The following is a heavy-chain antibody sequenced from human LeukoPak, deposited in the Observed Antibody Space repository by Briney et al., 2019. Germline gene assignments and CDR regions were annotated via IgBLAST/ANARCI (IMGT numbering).Heavy chain of an antibody. J-gene: IGHJ4*02. D-gene: IGHD4-11*01. Sequence: ASVEVSCRSSGYTFTTYGITWVRQAPGQGLEWMGWISTYNGNTNYAQKLQGRVTMTTDTSTSTAYMELSRLRSDDTAVYYCARWMTTVITPDYWGQGTLVTVSS. V-gene: IGHV1-18*01. CDR3: ARWMTTVITPDY. CDR1: GYTFTTYG. CDR2: ISTYNGNT.